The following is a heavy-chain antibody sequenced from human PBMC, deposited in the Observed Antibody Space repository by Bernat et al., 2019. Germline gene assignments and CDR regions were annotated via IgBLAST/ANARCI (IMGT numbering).Heavy chain of an antibody. CDR3: ARGAYCGGDCYSQLGFDY. CDR1: GFTVSSNY. Sequence: EVQLVESGGGLVQPGGSLRLSCAASGFTVSSNYMSWVRQAPGKGPEWVSVIYSGGSTYYADSVKGRFTISRHNSKNTLYLQMNSLRAEDTAVYYCARGAYCGGDCYSQLGFDYWGQGTLVTVSS. CDR2: IYSGGST. J-gene: IGHJ4*02. D-gene: IGHD2-21*02. V-gene: IGHV3-53*04.